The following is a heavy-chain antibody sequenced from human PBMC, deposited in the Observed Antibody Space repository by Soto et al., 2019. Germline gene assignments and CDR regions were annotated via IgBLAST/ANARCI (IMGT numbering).Heavy chain of an antibody. D-gene: IGHD3-16*01. V-gene: IGHV3-23*01. CDR3: AKDSKYGIRLSWFDP. CDR1: GFTFSSYA. Sequence: EVQLLESGGGLVQPGGSLILSCAASGFTFSSYAMSWVRQAPGKGLEWVSAISGSGGSTYYADSVKGRFTISRDNSKNTLYLQMNSLRAEDTAVYYCAKDSKYGIRLSWFDPWGQGTLVTVSS. CDR2: ISGSGGST. J-gene: IGHJ5*02.